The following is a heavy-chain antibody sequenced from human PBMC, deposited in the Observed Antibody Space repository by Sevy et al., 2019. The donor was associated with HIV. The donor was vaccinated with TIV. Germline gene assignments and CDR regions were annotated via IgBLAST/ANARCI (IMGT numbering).Heavy chain of an antibody. CDR1: GFTFSDYY. CDR2: ISSSGNTI. J-gene: IGHJ3*02. Sequence: GGSLRLSCAASGFTFSDYYMSWIRQAPGKGLEWVSYISSSGNTIYYADSVKGRFTISRDNAKNSLYLQMNSLGAEETAVYYCARGGGTYYYDSSGYYSRAFDIWGQGTMVTVSS. V-gene: IGHV3-11*01. D-gene: IGHD3-22*01. CDR3: ARGGGTYYYDSSGYYSRAFDI.